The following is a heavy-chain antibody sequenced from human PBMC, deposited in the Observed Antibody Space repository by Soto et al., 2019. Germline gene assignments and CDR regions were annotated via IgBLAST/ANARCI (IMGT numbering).Heavy chain of an antibody. Sequence: TSETLSLTCAVSGGSISSSNWWSWVRQPPGKGLEWIGEIYHSGSTNYNPSLKSRVTISVDKSKNQFSLKLSSVTAADTAVYYCARVNVLRFLERTYYYYGMDVWGQGTTVTVSS. D-gene: IGHD3-3*01. V-gene: IGHV4-4*02. CDR2: IYHSGST. CDR3: ARVNVLRFLERTYYYYGMDV. CDR1: GGSISSSNW. J-gene: IGHJ6*02.